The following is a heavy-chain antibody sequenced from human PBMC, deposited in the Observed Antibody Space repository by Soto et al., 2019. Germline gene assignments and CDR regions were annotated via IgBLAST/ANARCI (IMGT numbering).Heavy chain of an antibody. J-gene: IGHJ6*02. D-gene: IGHD6-13*01. CDR1: GGSVSSGDYY. V-gene: IGHV4-61*08. CDR2: IYYSGST. CDR3: ARLAKYSSRTYYYYYGMDV. Sequence: SETLSLTCTVSGGSVSSGDYYWSWIRQPPGKGLEWIGNIYYSGSTNYNPSLKSRATISVDTSKNQFSLKLSSVTAADTAVYYCARLAKYSSRTYYYYYGMDVWGQGTTVTVSS.